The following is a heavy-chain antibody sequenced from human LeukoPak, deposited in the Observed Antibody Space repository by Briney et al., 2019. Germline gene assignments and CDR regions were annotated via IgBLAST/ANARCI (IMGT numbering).Heavy chain of an antibody. Sequence: TLSLTCTVSGGSISSGGYYWSWIRQHPGKGLEWIGYIYYSGSTYYNPSLKSRVTISVDTSKNQFSLKLSSVAAADTAVYYCAREGAYCSSTSCRKKAWFDPWGQGTLVTVSS. CDR2: IYYSGST. V-gene: IGHV4-31*03. D-gene: IGHD2-2*01. CDR1: GGSISSGGYY. J-gene: IGHJ5*02. CDR3: AREGAYCSSTSCRKKAWFDP.